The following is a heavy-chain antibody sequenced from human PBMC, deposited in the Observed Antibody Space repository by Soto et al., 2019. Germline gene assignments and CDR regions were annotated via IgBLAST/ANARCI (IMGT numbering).Heavy chain of an antibody. CDR1: GGTVSSYG. V-gene: IGHV3-23*01. CDR3: AKEGPRDYYYLDV. Sequence: GGSLRRSGAASGGTVSSYGRRWVRQAPGKGLEWVSAISGSGGSTYYADSVKGRFTISRDNSKNTLYLQMNSLRAEDTAIYYCAKEGPRDYYYLDVWGKGTTVTVSS. CDR2: ISGSGGST. J-gene: IGHJ6*03.